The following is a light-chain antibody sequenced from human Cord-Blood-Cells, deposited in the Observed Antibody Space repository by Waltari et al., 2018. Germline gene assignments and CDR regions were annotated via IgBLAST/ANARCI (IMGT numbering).Light chain of an antibody. CDR2: GAS. J-gene: IGKJ2*01. V-gene: IGKV3-20*01. Sequence: EIELTQSPGTLSLSPGEGAPLSCRASQSVSSSYLAWYQQTPGKAPRLLIYGASSRATGIPDRFSGSGSGTDFTLTISRLEPEDFAVYYCQQYGSSPMYTFGQGTKLEIK. CDR1: QSVSSSY. CDR3: QQYGSSPMYT.